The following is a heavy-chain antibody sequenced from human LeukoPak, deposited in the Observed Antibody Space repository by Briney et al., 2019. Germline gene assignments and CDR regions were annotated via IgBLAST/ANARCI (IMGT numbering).Heavy chain of an antibody. CDR2: ISYDGSNK. CDR3: AKDYYGGNPDY. CDR1: GFTFSSYG. D-gene: IGHD4-23*01. V-gene: IGHV3-30*18. J-gene: IGHJ4*02. Sequence: GGSLRLSCAASGFTFSSYGMHWVRPAPGKGLEWVAVISYDGSNKYYADSVKGRFTISGDNSKNTLYLQMNSLRAEDTAVYYCAKDYYGGNPDYWGQGTLVTVSS.